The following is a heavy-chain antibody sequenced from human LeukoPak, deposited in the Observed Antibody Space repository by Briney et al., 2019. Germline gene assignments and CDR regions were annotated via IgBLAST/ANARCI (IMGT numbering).Heavy chain of an antibody. D-gene: IGHD3-10*01. CDR3: VRDVDYYASGSYLGYFDY. CDR2: ICGNGFSA. Sequence: PGGSLGLSCSASGFAFTGHAMHWVRPAPGKGLEYVAGICGNGFSAFYADSMSDRVTISRDNSKSTVHLQMTSLRGEDTAVYYCVRDVDYYASGSYLGYFDYWGQGTLVSVSS. J-gene: IGHJ4*02. V-gene: IGHV3-64D*06. CDR1: GFAFTGHA.